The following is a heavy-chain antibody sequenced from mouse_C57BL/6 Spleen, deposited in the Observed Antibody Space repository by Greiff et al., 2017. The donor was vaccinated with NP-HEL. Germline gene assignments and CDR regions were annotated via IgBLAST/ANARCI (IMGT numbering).Heavy chain of an antibody. CDR3: ARGDYSNWAY. D-gene: IGHD2-5*01. Sequence: QVHVKQPGAELVKPGASVKMSCKASGYTFTSYWITWVKQRPGQGLEWIGDIYPGSGSTNYNEKFKSKATLTVDTSSSTAYMQLSSLTSEDSAVYYCARGDYSNWAYWGQGTLVTVSA. CDR2: IYPGSGST. V-gene: IGHV1-55*01. J-gene: IGHJ3*01. CDR1: GYTFTSYW.